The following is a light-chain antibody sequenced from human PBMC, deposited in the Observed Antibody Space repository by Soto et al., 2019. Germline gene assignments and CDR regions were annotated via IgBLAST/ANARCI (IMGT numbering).Light chain of an antibody. Sequence: DIQMTQSPSSLSASVGDRVTITCRASQGISNYLAWYQQKPGKVPKLLIYAASTLQSGVPSRFSGSGSGTDFTLTISSLQPEDVATYFCQKYNSAPSLTFGGGTKVEI. V-gene: IGKV1-27*01. CDR3: QKYNSAPSLT. CDR1: QGISNY. CDR2: AAS. J-gene: IGKJ4*01.